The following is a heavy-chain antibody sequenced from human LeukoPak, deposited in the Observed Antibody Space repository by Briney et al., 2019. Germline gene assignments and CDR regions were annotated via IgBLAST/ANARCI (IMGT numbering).Heavy chain of an antibody. V-gene: IGHV3-69-1*01. J-gene: IGHJ3*01. CDR1: GFTFSAHS. D-gene: IGHD3-3*01. CDR2: ISSTGSV. Sequence: GGSLRLSCAGSGFTFSAHSMNWVRQAPGRPPEWLSYISSTGSVYYAPSVQGRFAISRDNARDSLFLQMSGLRGEDTAVYYCARGFWSGPSGWGVAFDLWGQGTMVTVSS. CDR3: ARGFWSGPSGWGVAFDL.